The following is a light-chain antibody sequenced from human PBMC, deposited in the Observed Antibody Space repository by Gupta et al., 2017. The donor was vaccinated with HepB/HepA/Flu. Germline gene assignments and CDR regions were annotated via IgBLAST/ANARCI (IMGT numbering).Light chain of an antibody. CDR1: QTVGRN. V-gene: IGKV3-15*01. Sequence: ETVMTQFPATLSVSPGESTTLSCRASQTVGRNLAWYQHKSGQAPVLLIYGETTRGTGVPDRFSGSGSKTEFTLTISSLQSEDLAIYYCQQYNDWPRTFGQGTRVEIE. J-gene: IGKJ1*01. CDR2: GET. CDR3: QQYNDWPRT.